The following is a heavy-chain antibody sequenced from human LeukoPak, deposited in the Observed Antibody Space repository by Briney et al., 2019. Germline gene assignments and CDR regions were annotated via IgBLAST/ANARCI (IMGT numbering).Heavy chain of an antibody. V-gene: IGHV3-66*01. J-gene: IGHJ6*02. CDR3: ARKRVSTDTAMATYYYYGMDV. CDR2: IYSGGST. Sequence: PGGSLRLSCAASGFTVSSNYMSWVRQAPGKGLEWVSVIYSGGSTYYADSVKGRFTISRDNSKNTLYLQLNSLRAEDTAVYYCARKRVSTDTAMATYYYYGMDVWGQGTTVTVSS. D-gene: IGHD5-18*01. CDR1: GFTVSSNY.